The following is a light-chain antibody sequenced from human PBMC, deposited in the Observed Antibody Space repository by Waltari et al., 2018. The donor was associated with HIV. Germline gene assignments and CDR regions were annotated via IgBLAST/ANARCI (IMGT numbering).Light chain of an antibody. CDR1: HNISGF. Sequence: IQLTQSPFSLSAYIGDSVTITCRPSHNISGFLNWYQQKPGKAPKLLVFATSSLQSGVPSRFKGSASGMDFSLTINVVHAEDFATYYCQQSCSGFTCGPGTNVD. CDR3: QQSCSGFT. V-gene: IGKV1-39*01. J-gene: IGKJ3*01. CDR2: ATS.